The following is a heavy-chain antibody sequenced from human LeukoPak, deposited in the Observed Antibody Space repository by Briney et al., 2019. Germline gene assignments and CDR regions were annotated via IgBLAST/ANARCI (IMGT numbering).Heavy chain of an antibody. CDR1: GFTFGDYA. Sequence: GGSLRLSCTASGFTFGDYAMSWVRQAPGKGLEWVGFIRSKAYGGTTEYAASVKGRFTISRDDSKSIAYLQMNSLKTEDTAVYYCTRNMVRGGGYYYGMDVWGQGTTVTVSS. V-gene: IGHV3-49*04. CDR3: TRNMVRGGGYYYGMDV. D-gene: IGHD3-10*01. CDR2: IRSKAYGGTT. J-gene: IGHJ6*02.